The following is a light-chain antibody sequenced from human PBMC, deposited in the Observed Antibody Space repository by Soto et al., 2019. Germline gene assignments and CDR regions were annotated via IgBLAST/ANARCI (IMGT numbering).Light chain of an antibody. V-gene: IGLV2-23*01. CDR2: EAY. J-gene: IGLJ3*02. CDR3: CSYAGNSTWV. Sequence: QSALTQPASVSGSPGQSITISCSGTSSDVGSYSLVSWFQQHPGKAPKLMIYEAYKRPSGVSNRFSGSKSGNTASLTISGLQAEDEADYYCCSYAGNSTWVFGGGTQLTVL. CDR1: SSDVGSYSL.